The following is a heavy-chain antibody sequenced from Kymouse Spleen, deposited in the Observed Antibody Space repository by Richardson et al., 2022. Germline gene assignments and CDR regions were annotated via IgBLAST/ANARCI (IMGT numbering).Heavy chain of an antibody. CDR3: AKVIVGALL*L. V-gene: IGHV3-9*01. CDR1: GFTFDDYA. D-gene: IGHD1-26*01. Sequence: EVQLVESGGGLVQPGRSLRLSCAASGFTFDDYAMHWVRQAPGKGLEWVSGISWNSGSIGYADSVKGRFTISRDNAKNSLYLQMNSLRAEDTALYYCAKVIVGALL*LLGPGNPGHRLL. CDR2: ISWNSGSI. J-gene: IGHJ4*02.